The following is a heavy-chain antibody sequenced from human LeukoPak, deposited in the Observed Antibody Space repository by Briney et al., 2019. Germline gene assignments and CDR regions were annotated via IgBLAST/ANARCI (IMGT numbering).Heavy chain of an antibody. CDR1: GFTFSSYG. V-gene: IGHV3-33*06. CDR3: AKGPTLYSSGWPQH. J-gene: IGHJ1*01. Sequence: GGSLRLSCAASGFTFSSYGMHWVRQAPGKGLEWVAVIWYDGSNKYYADSVKGRFTISRDNSKNTLYLQMNSLRAEDTAVYYCAKGPTLYSSGWPQHWGQGTLVTVSS. CDR2: IWYDGSNK. D-gene: IGHD6-19*01.